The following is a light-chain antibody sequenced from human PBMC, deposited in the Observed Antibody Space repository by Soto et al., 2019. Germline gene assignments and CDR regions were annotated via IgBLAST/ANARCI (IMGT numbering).Light chain of an antibody. CDR2: GSN. V-gene: IGLV1-40*01. J-gene: IGLJ1*01. CDR3: LLSYSGARSYV. CDR1: SFNIGAGYD. Sequence: QSVLTQPPSVSGAPGQRVTISCTGSSFNIGAGYDVHWYQQLPGTAPKLLIYGSNKHSWTPARFSGSLLGGKAALTLSGAQPEDEAEYYCLLSYSGARSYVFGTGTKVTVL.